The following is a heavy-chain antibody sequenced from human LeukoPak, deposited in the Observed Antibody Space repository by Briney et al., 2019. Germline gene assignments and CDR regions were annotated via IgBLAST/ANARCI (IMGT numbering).Heavy chain of an antibody. CDR2: IKQDGSNQ. J-gene: IGHJ4*02. D-gene: IGHD3-10*01. CDR1: GFSFSSYW. Sequence: GGSLRLSCAASGFSFSSYWMSWVRQAPGKGLEWVANIKQDGSNQQYVDSVKGRFTISRDNAKNSLYLQMNSLRAEDTAVYYCASLDGSFDYWGQGTLVTVSS. V-gene: IGHV3-7*01. CDR3: ASLDGSFDY.